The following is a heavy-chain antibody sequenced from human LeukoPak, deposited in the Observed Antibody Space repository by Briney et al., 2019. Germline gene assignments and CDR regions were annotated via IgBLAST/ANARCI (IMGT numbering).Heavy chain of an antibody. D-gene: IGHD3-16*01. Sequence: GGSLRLSCEGSGFTFSNYWMSWVRQAPGKGLEWVSYISSSGSTIYYADSVKGRFSISRDNAKNSLYLQMNSLRAEDTAVYYCARVLGSYASDYWGQGTLVTVSS. J-gene: IGHJ4*02. CDR1: GFTFSNYW. CDR2: ISSSGSTI. CDR3: ARVLGSYASDY. V-gene: IGHV3-11*01.